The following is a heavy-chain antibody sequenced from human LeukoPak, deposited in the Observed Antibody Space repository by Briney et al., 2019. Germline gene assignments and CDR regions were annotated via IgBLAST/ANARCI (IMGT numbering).Heavy chain of an antibody. CDR3: ARDLYSSGWGGSFDY. Sequence: PGRSLRLSCAASGITFSSFGMHWVRQAPGKGLEWVAFLWYDGTNKFYAASVTGRFPISRDNSKNTLYLQMNSLRAEDTAVYYCARDLYSSGWGGSFDYWGQGTLVTVSS. D-gene: IGHD6-19*01. J-gene: IGHJ4*02. CDR1: GITFSSFG. CDR2: LWYDGTNK. V-gene: IGHV3-33*01.